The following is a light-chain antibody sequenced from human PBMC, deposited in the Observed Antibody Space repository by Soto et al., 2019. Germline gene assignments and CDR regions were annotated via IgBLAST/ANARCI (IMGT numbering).Light chain of an antibody. J-gene: IGKJ1*01. CDR2: SAS. CDR3: QQTHSFPLT. Sequence: DIQMTQSPSSLSASLGDSITITCRASQSITTYFNWYQQKPGEAPKLLIYSASALQRGVPSRFTVSGSGTEFTLTISSMQAEDVSTYFCQQTHSFPLTCGQGTKVEV. V-gene: IGKV1-39*01. CDR1: QSITTY.